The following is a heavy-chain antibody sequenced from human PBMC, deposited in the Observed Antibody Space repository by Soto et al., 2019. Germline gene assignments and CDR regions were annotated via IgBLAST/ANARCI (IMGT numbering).Heavy chain of an antibody. CDR2: IIPIFGTA. Sequence: QVQLVQSGAEVKKPGSSVKVSCKASGGTFSSYSINWVRQAPGQGHEWMGEIIPIFGTANYAQKFQGRVTITADESTSTAYMELSSLRSEDTAVYYCARDGGRHSGGIDYWGQGTRVTVSS. J-gene: IGHJ4*02. V-gene: IGHV1-69*01. D-gene: IGHD1-26*01. CDR3: ARDGGRHSGGIDY. CDR1: GGTFSSYS.